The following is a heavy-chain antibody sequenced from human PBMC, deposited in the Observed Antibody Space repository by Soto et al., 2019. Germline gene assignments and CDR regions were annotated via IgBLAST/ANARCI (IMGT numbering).Heavy chain of an antibody. V-gene: IGHV3-15*07. J-gene: IGHJ6*04. D-gene: IGHD1-26*01. CDR3: TTGRGELYYHGMDV. Sequence: GGSLRLSCAASGFTFSNAWMNWVRQAPGKGLEWFGRIKSKTDGGTTDYAAPVKGRFPISRDDSKNTLYLQMNSLKTEDKAVYYCTTGRGELYYHGMDVWGLGTTVTVSS. CDR1: GFTFSNAW. CDR2: IKSKTDGGTT.